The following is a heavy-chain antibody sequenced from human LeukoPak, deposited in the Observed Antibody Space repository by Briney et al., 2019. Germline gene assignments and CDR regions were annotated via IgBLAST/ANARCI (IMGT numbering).Heavy chain of an antibody. CDR3: ARNKAATTVVIGGPGYYFDY. CDR2: IIPIFGTA. CDR1: GGTSSSYA. Sequence: AASVKVSCKASGGTSSSYAISWVRQAPGQGLEWMGGIIPIFGTANYAQKFQGRVTITADESTSTAYMELSSLRSEDTAVYYCARNKAATTVVIGGPGYYFDYWGQGTLVTVSS. V-gene: IGHV1-69*01. J-gene: IGHJ4*02. D-gene: IGHD4-23*01.